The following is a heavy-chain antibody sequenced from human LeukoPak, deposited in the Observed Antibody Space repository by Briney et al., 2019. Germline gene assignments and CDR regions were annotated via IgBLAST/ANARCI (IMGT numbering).Heavy chain of an antibody. D-gene: IGHD2-2*02. J-gene: IGHJ4*02. CDR2: IHSGGST. CDR3: ARHGARAGGYCSSTSCYTFDF. CDR1: GGSITSHH. V-gene: IGHV4-59*08. Sequence: SETLSLTCTVPGGSITSHHWSWIRQPPGKGLEWIGYIHSGGSTNRNPSLKSRVTLSLDTSKNQFSLQLSSVTAADTALYYCARHGARAGGYCSSTSCYTFDFWGQGTQVTVSS.